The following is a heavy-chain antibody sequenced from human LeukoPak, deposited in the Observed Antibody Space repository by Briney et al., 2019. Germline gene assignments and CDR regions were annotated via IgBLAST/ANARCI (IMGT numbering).Heavy chain of an antibody. D-gene: IGHD2-8*02. J-gene: IGHJ4*02. CDR1: GGSISSDY. V-gene: IGHV4-59*01. CDR2: IYYSGTT. Sequence: PSETLSLTCTVSGGSISSDYWSWIRQPAGQGLEWIGYIYYSGTTNYNPSLKSRVTISVDTSKNQFSLKLSSVTAADTAVYYCAGHHPRNTVDFWGQGTLVTVSS. CDR3: AGHHPRNTVDF.